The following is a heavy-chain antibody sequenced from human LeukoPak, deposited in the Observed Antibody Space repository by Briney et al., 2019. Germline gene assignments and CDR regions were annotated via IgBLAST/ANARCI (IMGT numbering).Heavy chain of an antibody. Sequence: GGSLRLSCSASGFVFSIYTMYWVRQTPEKGPEYVSTISGSGNGFSIYYADSVKGRFTISRDDFKSILYLQMNGLRSEDTAVYYCVKDFGRVRGTPDSWGQGTLVTVSS. D-gene: IGHD3-16*01. CDR1: GFVFSIYT. V-gene: IGHV3-64D*06. J-gene: IGHJ4*02. CDR2: ISGSGNGFSI. CDR3: VKDFGRVRGTPDS.